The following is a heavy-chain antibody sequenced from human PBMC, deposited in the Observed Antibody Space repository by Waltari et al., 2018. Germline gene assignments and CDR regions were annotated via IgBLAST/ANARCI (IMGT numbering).Heavy chain of an antibody. CDR2: IHTNTGKP. Sequence: QVQLVQSGSELKRPGASVKVSCKASGYTFVTYALHWVRQAHGQGLEWMGWIHTNTGKPTYAQGFTGRFVFSMDTSVSTAYLQINSLDAEDTAVYYCARSHYYDTLGYYDYWGQGTLVTVSS. J-gene: IGHJ4*02. V-gene: IGHV7-4-1*02. CDR3: ARSHYYDTLGYYDY. D-gene: IGHD3-22*01. CDR1: GYTFVTYA.